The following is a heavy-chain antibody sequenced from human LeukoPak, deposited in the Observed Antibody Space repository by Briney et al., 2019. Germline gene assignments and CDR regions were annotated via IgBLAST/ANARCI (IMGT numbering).Heavy chain of an antibody. J-gene: IGHJ4*02. CDR3: AKSGDDYGDYY. Sequence: PGRSLRLSCAASGFTFSSYGMHWVRQAPGKGLEWVAVIWYDGSSKYYADSVKGRFTISRDNSKNTLYLQMNSLRAEDTAVYYCAKSGDDYGDYYWGQGTLVTVSS. D-gene: IGHD4-17*01. V-gene: IGHV3-33*06. CDR2: IWYDGSSK. CDR1: GFTFSSYG.